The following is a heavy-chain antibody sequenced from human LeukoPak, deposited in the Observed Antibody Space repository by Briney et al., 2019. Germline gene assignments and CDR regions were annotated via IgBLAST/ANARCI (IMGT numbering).Heavy chain of an antibody. CDR1: GFTSYMYA. J-gene: IGHJ5*01. D-gene: IGHD3-22*01. CDR3: AKDRPNFHENSGHYYRRDGDS. Sequence: PGGSLTLSCQASGFTSYMYAMSWVRQAPGKGLEWVASMCGTAGCTFYPDSVKGRFTISRDNSKNVLYLRMNSLTAEDTAIYYCAKDRPNFHENSGHYYRRDGDSWGQGTLVTVSS. CDR2: MCGTAGCT. V-gene: IGHV3-23*01.